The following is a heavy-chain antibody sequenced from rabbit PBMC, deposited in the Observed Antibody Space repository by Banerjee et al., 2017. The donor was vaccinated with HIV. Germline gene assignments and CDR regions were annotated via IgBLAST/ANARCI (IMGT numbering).Heavy chain of an antibody. J-gene: IGHJ4*01. V-gene: IGHV1S45*01. CDR1: GSDISTYA. Sequence: QLEESGGGLVKPEGSLTLTCTASGSDISTYAVSWVRQAPGKGLEWIACINTSSGNTVYASWAKGRFTISKTSSTTVTLQMTSLTAADTATYLCARDLAGVIGWNFNLWGQGTLVTVS. CDR3: ARDLAGVIGWNFNL. CDR2: INTSSGNT. D-gene: IGHD4-1*01.